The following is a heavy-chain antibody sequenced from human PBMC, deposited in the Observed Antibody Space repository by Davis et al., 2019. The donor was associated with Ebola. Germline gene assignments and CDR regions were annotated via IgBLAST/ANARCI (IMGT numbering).Heavy chain of an antibody. CDR1: GGSISSSSYY. D-gene: IGHD6-13*01. J-gene: IGHJ4*02. V-gene: IGHV4-61*01. CDR3: ARGSAAGVYFDY. Sequence: MPSETLSLTCTVSGGSISSSSYYWSWIRQPPGKGLEWIGYIYYSGSTNYNPSLKSRVTISVDTSKNQFSLKLSSVTAADTAVYYCARGSAAGVYFDYWGQGTLVTVSS. CDR2: IYYSGST.